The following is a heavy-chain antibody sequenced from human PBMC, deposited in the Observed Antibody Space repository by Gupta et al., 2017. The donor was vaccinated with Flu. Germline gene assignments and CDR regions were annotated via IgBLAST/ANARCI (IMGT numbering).Heavy chain of an antibody. CDR1: GFTFSNAW. CDR2: IKSKTDGGTT. Sequence: EVHLVESGGGLVRPGGSFRLSCPASGFTFSNAWMSWVRQAPGKGLEWVGRIKSKTDGGTTDFAAPVKGRFTISRDDSKNTLYLQMNSLKTEDTAVYYCTTTTVTTMRQGYWGQGTLVTVSS. J-gene: IGHJ4*02. CDR3: TTTTVTTMRQGY. V-gene: IGHV3-15*01. D-gene: IGHD4-17*01.